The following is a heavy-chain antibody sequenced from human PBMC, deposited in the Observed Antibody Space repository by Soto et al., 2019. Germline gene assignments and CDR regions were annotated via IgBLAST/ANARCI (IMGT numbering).Heavy chain of an antibody. J-gene: IGHJ5*02. V-gene: IGHV1-18*01. CDR2: ISAYNGNT. Sequence: QVQLVQSGAEVKKPGASVKVSCKASGYTFTSYGISWVRQAPGQGLEWMGWISAYNGNTNYAQKLQGRVTMTTDTTTRTASMELRSLRSDDTAVYYCARDPPYSSGWYAGFDPWGQGPLVTVSS. D-gene: IGHD6-19*01. CDR3: ARDPPYSSGWYAGFDP. CDR1: GYTFTSYG.